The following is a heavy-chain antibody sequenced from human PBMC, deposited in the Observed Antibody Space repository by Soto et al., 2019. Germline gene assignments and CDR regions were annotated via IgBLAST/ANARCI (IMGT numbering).Heavy chain of an antibody. CDR1: GGTFSSYA. J-gene: IGHJ4*02. CDR3: ERGRKPRDYGDYFDY. Sequence: ASVKVSCKASGGTFSSYAISWVRQAPGQGLEWMGGIIPIFGTANYAQKFQGRVTITADKSTSTAYMELSSLRSEDTAVYYCERGRKPRDYGDYFDYWGQGTLVTVSS. V-gene: IGHV1-69*06. D-gene: IGHD4-17*01. CDR2: IIPIFGTA.